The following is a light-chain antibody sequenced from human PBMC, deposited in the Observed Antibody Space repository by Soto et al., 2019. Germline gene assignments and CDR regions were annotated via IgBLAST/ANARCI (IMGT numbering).Light chain of an antibody. J-gene: IGLJ3*02. CDR2: EVT. CDR1: SSDVGGYNH. Sequence: QSVLTQPASVSGSPGQSITISCTGTSSDVGGYNHVSWFQQHPGKAPKLMIYEVTNRPSGVSNRFSGSKSGNTASLSISRLQAEDEADYFCCSYTSRTTWVFGGGTKLTVL. V-gene: IGLV2-14*01. CDR3: CSYTSRTTWV.